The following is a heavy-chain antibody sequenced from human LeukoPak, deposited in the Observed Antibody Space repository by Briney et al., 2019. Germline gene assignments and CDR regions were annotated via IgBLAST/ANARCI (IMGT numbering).Heavy chain of an antibody. V-gene: IGHV3-48*03. J-gene: IGHJ6*02. D-gene: IGHD6-13*01. CDR2: ISSSGSTI. Sequence: PGGSLSLSCAASGFTFSTHAMSWVRHAPGKGLEWVSYISSSGSTIYYADSVKGRFTISRDNAKNSLYLQMNSLRAEDTAVYYCARGIAAAGGPPGYYYGMDVWGQGTTVTVSS. CDR3: ARGIAAAGGPPGYYYGMDV. CDR1: GFTFSTHA.